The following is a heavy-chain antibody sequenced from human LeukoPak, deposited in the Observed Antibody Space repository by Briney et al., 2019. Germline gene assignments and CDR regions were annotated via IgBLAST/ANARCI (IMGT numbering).Heavy chain of an antibody. V-gene: IGHV3-23*01. D-gene: IGHD3-22*01. J-gene: IGHJ4*02. Sequence: AGGSLRLSCAASGFTFSSYAMSWVRQAPGKGLEWVSSISGSGGSTYYADCVEGRFTISRDNSRNTLYLQMNSLRAEDTAVYYCAKDCSGYYYYFDYWGQGTLVTVSS. CDR1: GFTFSSYA. CDR3: AKDCSGYYYYFDY. CDR2: ISGSGGST.